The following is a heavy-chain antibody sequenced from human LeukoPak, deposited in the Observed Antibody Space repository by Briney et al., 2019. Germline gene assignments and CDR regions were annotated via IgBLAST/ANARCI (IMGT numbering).Heavy chain of an antibody. V-gene: IGHV3-30*02. CDR3: AKRTPGGNFDY. Sequence: GGSLRPSCAASGFTFSSYGMHWVRQAPGKGLEWVAFIRYGGSNKYYADSVKGRFTISRDNSKNTLYLQMNSLRAEDTAVYYCAKRTPGGNFDYWGQGTLVTVSS. D-gene: IGHD3-10*01. CDR2: IRYGGSNK. CDR1: GFTFSSYG. J-gene: IGHJ4*02.